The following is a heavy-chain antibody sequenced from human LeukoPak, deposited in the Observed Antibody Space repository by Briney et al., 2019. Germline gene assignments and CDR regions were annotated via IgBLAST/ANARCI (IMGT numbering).Heavy chain of an antibody. D-gene: IGHD2/OR15-2a*01. V-gene: IGHV3-30*03. J-gene: IGHJ4*02. CDR1: GFTFSSYG. CDR2: ISYDGSNK. CDR3: AREGPRGNSQFDY. Sequence: GGSLRLSCAASGFTFSSYGMHWVRQAPGKGLEWVAVISYDGSNKYYTDSVKGRLTISRDNSKNTLYLQMNSLRAEDTAVYYCAREGPRGNSQFDYWGQGTLVTVSS.